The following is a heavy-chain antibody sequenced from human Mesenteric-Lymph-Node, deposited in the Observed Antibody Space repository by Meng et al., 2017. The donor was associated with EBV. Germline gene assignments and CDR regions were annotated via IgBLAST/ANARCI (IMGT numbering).Heavy chain of an antibody. CDR3: TRALGDSTAY. Sequence: EVQLVESGGGLGKPGGSLRLSCAASGFPFSSYSMNWVRQAPGKGLEWVSSIFTSGNIYYADSVKGRFTISRDNAKNSLYLLMNNLRVEDTAVYYCTRALGDSTAYWGQGTLVTVSS. CDR1: GFPFSSYS. CDR2: IFTSGNI. J-gene: IGHJ4*02. V-gene: IGHV3-21*01. D-gene: IGHD3-16*01.